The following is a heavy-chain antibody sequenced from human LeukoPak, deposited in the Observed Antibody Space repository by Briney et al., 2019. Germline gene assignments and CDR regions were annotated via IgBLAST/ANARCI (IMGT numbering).Heavy chain of an antibody. CDR3: ARRRIVATISGYFDY. CDR1: GGSFSGYY. CDR2: INHSGST. D-gene: IGHD5-12*01. J-gene: IGHJ4*02. V-gene: IGHV4-34*01. Sequence: SETLSLTCAVYGGSFSGYYWSWIRQPPGKGLEWIGEINHSGSTNYNPSLKSRVTISVDTSKNQFSLKLSSVTAADTAVYYCARRRIVATISGYFDYWGQGTLVTVSS.